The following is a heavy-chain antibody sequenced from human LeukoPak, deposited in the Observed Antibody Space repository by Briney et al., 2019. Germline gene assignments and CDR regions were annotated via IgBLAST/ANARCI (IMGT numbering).Heavy chain of an antibody. V-gene: IGHV4-59*01. CDR3: ARYSSWYVDY. CDR1: GGSISSYY. J-gene: IGHJ4*01. Sequence: SETLSLTCTVSGGSISSYYWSWIRLPPGKGLEWIGYIYYIGSTNYNPSLKSRVTISVDTSKNQFSLKLSSVTAADTAVYYCARYSSWYVDYWGQGTLVTVSS. D-gene: IGHD6-13*01. CDR2: IYYIGST.